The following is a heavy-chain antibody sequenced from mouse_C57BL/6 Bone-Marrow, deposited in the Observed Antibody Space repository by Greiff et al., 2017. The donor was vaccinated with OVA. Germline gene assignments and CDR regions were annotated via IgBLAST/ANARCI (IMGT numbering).Heavy chain of an antibody. Sequence: VKLMESGPGLVAPSQSLSITCTVSGFSLTSYGVHWVRQPPGKGLEWLVVIWSDGSTTYNSALKSRLSISKDNSKSQVFLKMNSLQTDDTAMYYCARGITTVVDYYAMDYWGQGTSVTVSS. CDR2: IWSDGST. CDR1: GFSLTSYG. J-gene: IGHJ4*01. D-gene: IGHD1-1*01. V-gene: IGHV2-6*03. CDR3: ARGITTVVDYYAMDY.